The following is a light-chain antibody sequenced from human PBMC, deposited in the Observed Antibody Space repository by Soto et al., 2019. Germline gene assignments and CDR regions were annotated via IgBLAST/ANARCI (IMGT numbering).Light chain of an antibody. CDR3: QQRSNRPSIP. Sequence: PGVRSKQTCRASQSVSIYLAWYQQKPGQAPRLLIYDASNRATGIPARFSGSGSGTGCPTTFSCLVPIAFAAYYCQQRSNRPSIPCGQGTRLEIK. CDR1: QSVSIY. J-gene: IGKJ5*01. V-gene: IGKV3-11*01. CDR2: DAS.